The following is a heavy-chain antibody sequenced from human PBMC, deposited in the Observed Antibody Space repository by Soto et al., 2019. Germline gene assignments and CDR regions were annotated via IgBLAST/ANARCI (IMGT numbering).Heavy chain of an antibody. D-gene: IGHD3-10*01. CDR2: IYPGDSDT. Sequence: PGESLKISCKGSGYSFTIYWIGWVRQRPGKGLEWMGIIYPGDSDTRYSPSFQGQVTISADKSISTAYLQWSSLKASDTAMYYCARRATGYYGSGSYHDYWGQGTLVTVSS. CDR1: GYSFTIYW. V-gene: IGHV5-51*01. J-gene: IGHJ4*02. CDR3: ARRATGYYGSGSYHDY.